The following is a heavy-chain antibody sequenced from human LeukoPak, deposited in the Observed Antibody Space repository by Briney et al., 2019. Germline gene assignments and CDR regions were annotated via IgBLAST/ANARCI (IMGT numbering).Heavy chain of an antibody. CDR3: AKAAYYGSGSYYNNWFDP. CDR2: ISGSGGST. J-gene: IGHJ5*02. D-gene: IGHD3-10*01. Sequence: GGSLRVSCAASGFTFSSYAMSWVRQAQGKGLEWVSAISGSGGSTYYADSVKGRFTISRDNSKNTLYLQMNSLRAEDTAVYYCAKAAYYGSGSYYNNWFDPWGQGTLVTVSS. V-gene: IGHV3-23*01. CDR1: GFTFSSYA.